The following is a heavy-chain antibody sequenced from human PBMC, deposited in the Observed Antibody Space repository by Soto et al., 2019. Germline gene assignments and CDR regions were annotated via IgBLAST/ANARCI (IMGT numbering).Heavy chain of an antibody. CDR3: AREIAAAGTLDY. CDR1: GYTFSTYY. Sequence: QVQLVQSGAEVKKPGASVKISCEASGYTFSTYYMHWVRQAPGQGLEWMGMINPGGGNTNYAQNFQGRVTLTRDTSTSTRYMELTSLRSEDTAIYYCAREIAAAGTLDYWGQGTLVTVSS. J-gene: IGHJ4*02. CDR2: INPGGGNT. D-gene: IGHD6-13*01. V-gene: IGHV1-46*01.